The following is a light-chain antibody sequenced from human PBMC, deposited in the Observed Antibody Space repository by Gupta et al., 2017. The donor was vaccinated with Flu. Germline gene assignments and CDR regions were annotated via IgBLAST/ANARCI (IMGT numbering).Light chain of an antibody. CDR1: QSVNSSY. CDR2: GAS. J-gene: IGKJ4*01. V-gene: IGKV3-20*01. CDR3: QQYGSSRLT. Sequence: GTLSWSAGERATLSCRASQSVNSSYFAWYQQKPGQAPRLLIYGASSRATGIPDRFSGSGSGTDFTLTISRLEPEDFAVYYCQQYGSSRLTFGGGTKVEIK.